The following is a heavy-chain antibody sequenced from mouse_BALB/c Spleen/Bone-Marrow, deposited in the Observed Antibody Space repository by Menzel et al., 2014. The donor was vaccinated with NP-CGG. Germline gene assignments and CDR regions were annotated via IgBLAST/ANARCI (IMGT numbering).Heavy chain of an antibody. Sequence: VKLVESGPGLVGPSQSLSITCTVSGFSLTGYGVSWVRQPPGKGLEWLGMIWGDGSTDYNSALKSRLSINKDNSRSQVFLKMSSLQTDDTARYYCARDSFLITRALDYWGQGTSVTVSS. J-gene: IGHJ4*01. CDR3: ARDSFLITRALDY. D-gene: IGHD2-4*01. V-gene: IGHV2-6-7*01. CDR2: IWGDGST. CDR1: GFSLTGYG.